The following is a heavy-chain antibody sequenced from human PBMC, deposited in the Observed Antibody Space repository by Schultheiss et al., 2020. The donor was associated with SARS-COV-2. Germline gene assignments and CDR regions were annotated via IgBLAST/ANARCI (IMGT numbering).Heavy chain of an antibody. V-gene: IGHV1-69*13. CDR1: GGTFSSYA. D-gene: IGHD2-15*01. Sequence: SVKVSCKASGGTFSSYAITWVRQAPGQGLEWMGGIIPIFGTAKYAQKFQGRVAITADESTSTAYMELSSLRSDDTAVYYCATHTRHYGMDVWGQGTTVTVSS. J-gene: IGHJ6*02. CDR2: IIPIFGTA. CDR3: ATHTRHYGMDV.